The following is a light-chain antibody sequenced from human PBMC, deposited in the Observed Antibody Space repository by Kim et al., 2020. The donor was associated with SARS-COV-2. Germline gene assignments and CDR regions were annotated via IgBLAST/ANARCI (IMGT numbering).Light chain of an antibody. V-gene: IGLV2-14*01. Sequence: QSALTQPASVSGSPGQSITISCTGTSSDVGGYNYVSWYQQHPGKAPKLMIYDVTKRPSGVSDRLSGSKSGNTASLTISGLQAEDEADYYCSSYTTSSTWVFGGGTKVTVL. CDR1: SSDVGGYNY. J-gene: IGLJ3*02. CDR3: SSYTTSSTWV. CDR2: DVT.